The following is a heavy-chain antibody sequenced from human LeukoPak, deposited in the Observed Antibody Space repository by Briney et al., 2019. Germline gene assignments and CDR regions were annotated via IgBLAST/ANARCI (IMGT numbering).Heavy chain of an antibody. J-gene: IGHJ4*02. D-gene: IGHD5-12*01. CDR1: GFTLSENN. Sequence: PGGSLRLSCAASGFTLSENNVHWVRQAPGKGLEWVALISNDGNGKDYADSVKGRFTLSGDNSKTTVYLQMNSLRAEDTAVYYCARDRSGFYSVDHWGQGTLVIVSS. V-gene: IGHV3-30-3*01. CDR2: ISNDGNGK. CDR3: ARDRSGFYSVDH.